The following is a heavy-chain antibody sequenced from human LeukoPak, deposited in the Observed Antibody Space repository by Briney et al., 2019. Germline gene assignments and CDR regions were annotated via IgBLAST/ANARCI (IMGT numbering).Heavy chain of an antibody. D-gene: IGHD3-22*01. Sequence: GASVKVSCKASGYSFTSSYMHWVRQAPGQGLEWMGIINPSGGITSYAQKLKGRVTMSRDMSTSTVYMELSSLRSEGTAVYYCATQSAYYDSSGYHPKSYYFDYGGQGTLVTVS. CDR1: GYSFTSSY. CDR2: INPSGGIT. V-gene: IGHV1-46*04. J-gene: IGHJ4*02. CDR3: ATQSAYYDSSGYHPKSYYFDY.